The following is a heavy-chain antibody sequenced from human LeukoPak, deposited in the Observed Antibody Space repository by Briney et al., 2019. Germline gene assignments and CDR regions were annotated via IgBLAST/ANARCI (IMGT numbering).Heavy chain of an antibody. CDR3: ARGPSTWGNWFDP. D-gene: IGHD3-16*01. Sequence: ASVKVSCKASGYTFTGYYMHWVRQAPGQGLEWMGWMNPNSGNTGYAQKFQGRVTITRNTSISTAYMELSSLRSEDTAVYYCARGPSTWGNWFDPWGQGTLVTVSS. V-gene: IGHV1-8*03. CDR1: GYTFTGYY. J-gene: IGHJ5*02. CDR2: MNPNSGNT.